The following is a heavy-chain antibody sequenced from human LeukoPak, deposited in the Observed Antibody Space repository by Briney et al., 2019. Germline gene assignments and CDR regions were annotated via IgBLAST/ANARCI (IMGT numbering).Heavy chain of an antibody. CDR1: GFTFDDCA. V-gene: IGHV3-43*02. CDR3: AKARVGSKWDSVDY. Sequence: PGGSLRLSCAASGFTFDDCAMHWVRQAPGKDLEWVSLISGDGGGTYYADSVKGRFTISRDNSKNSLYLQMNSLRTEDTALYYCAKARVGSKWDSVDYWGQGILVTVSS. CDR2: ISGDGGGT. D-gene: IGHD1-26*01. J-gene: IGHJ4*02.